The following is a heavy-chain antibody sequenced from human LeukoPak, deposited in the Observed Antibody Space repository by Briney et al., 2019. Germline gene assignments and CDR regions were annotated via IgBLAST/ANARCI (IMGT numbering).Heavy chain of an antibody. CDR1: GFTFSNYG. D-gene: IGHD3/OR15-3a*01. CDR2: IRGSGGGT. J-gene: IGHJ4*02. CDR3: AKGRGLVSPDDH. Sequence: GESLRLSCAASGFTFSNYGMSWVRQAPGKGLDWVSVIRGSGGGTYYADSVKGRFTISRDNSKNTLYLQMNSLKAEDTAVYYCAKGRGLVSPDDHWGQGTLVTVSS. V-gene: IGHV3-23*01.